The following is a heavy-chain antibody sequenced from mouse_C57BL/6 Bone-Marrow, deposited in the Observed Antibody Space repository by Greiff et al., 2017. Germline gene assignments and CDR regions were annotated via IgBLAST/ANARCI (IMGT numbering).Heavy chain of an antibody. V-gene: IGHV1-69*01. CDR3: ARSFDGYWYFDV. CDR2: IDPSDSYT. D-gene: IGHD2-3*01. Sequence: QVQLQQPGAELVMPGASVKLSCKASGYTFTSYWMHWVKQRPGQGLEWIGEIDPSDSYTNYNQKFKGKSTLTVDKSSSTAYMQLSSLTSEDSAVYYWARSFDGYWYFDVWGTGTTVTVSS. J-gene: IGHJ1*03. CDR1: GYTFTSYW.